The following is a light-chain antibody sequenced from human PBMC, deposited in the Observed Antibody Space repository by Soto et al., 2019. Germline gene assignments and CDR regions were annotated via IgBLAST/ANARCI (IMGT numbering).Light chain of an antibody. CDR2: DAS. CDR3: QQYNNWPET. CDR1: QSVRNK. V-gene: IGKV3-15*01. J-gene: IGKJ2*01. Sequence: EVVMTQSPVTLSVSPGERATLSCRASQSVRNKLAWYQQKPGQAPRLLIYDASTRATGIPVRFSGSGSGTEFTLTISSLQPEDFAVYYCQQYNNWPETFGLGTKLEIK.